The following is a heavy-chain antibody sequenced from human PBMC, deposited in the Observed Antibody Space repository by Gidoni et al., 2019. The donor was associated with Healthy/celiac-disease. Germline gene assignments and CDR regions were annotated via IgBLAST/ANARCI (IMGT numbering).Heavy chain of an antibody. V-gene: IGHV3-30*18. CDR2: ISYDGSNK. D-gene: IGHD6-13*01. CDR3: AKVVHGSWSYYYYGMDV. Sequence: QVQLVESGGGVVQPGRSLRLSVAAPGLPFSGVGMHWVRQAPGKGLGWVAVISYDGSNKYYADSVKGRFTISRDNSKNTLYLQMNSLRAEDTAVYYCAKVVHGSWSYYYYGMDVWGQGTTVTVSS. J-gene: IGHJ6*02. CDR1: GLPFSGVG.